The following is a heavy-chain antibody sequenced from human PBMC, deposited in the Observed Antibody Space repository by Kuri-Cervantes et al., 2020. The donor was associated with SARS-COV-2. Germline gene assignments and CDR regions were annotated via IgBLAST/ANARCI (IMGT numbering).Heavy chain of an antibody. V-gene: IGHV3-7*01. D-gene: IGHD2-8*02. CDR2: IKQDGSEK. J-gene: IGHJ6*02. CDR3: ARDTGGTMIYYYYYYGMDV. Sequence: GESLKISCAASGFTFSSYWMSWVRQAPGKGLEWVANIKQDGSEKYYVDSVKGRFTISRDNAKNSLYLQMNSLRAEDTAVYYCARDTGGTMIYYYYYYGMDVWGQGTTGTVSS. CDR1: GFTFSSYW.